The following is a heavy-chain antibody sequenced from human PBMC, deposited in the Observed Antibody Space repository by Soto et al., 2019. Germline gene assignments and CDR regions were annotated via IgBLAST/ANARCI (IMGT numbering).Heavy chain of an antibody. CDR1: GGSISSGGYY. V-gene: IGHV4-31*03. J-gene: IGHJ5*02. D-gene: IGHD2-15*01. Sequence: SETLSLTCTVSGGSISSGGYYWSWIRQHPGKGLEWIGYIYYSGSTYYNPSLKSRVTISVDTSKNQFSLKLSSVTAADTAVYYCAREWGYCSGGSCYSNWFDPWGQGTLVTVSS. CDR3: AREWGYCSGGSCYSNWFDP. CDR2: IYYSGST.